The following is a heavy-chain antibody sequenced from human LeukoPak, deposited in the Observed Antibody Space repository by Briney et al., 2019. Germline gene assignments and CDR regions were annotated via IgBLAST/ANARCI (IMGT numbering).Heavy chain of an antibody. CDR1: GFTFSSYA. Sequence: PWGSLRLSCAASGFTFSSYAMSWVRQAPGKGLEWVSAISGSGGSTYYADSVKGRFTISRDNSKNTLYLQMNSLRAEDTAVYYCAKVWDSSGYYYAVFDYWGQGTLVTVSS. CDR2: ISGSGGST. J-gene: IGHJ4*02. V-gene: IGHV3-23*01. CDR3: AKVWDSSGYYYAVFDY. D-gene: IGHD3-22*01.